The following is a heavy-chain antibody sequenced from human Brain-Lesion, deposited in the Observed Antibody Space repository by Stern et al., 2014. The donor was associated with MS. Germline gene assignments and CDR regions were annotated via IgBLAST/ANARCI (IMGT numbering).Heavy chain of an antibody. CDR1: GGSVSSTSYA. CDR3: AGEEDIRYCSGGSCTGNWFDP. V-gene: IGHV4-39*02. J-gene: IGHJ5*02. D-gene: IGHD2-15*01. CDR2: IYFSGNT. Sequence: QVQLVQSGPGLVKPSETLSLTCTVAGGSVSSTSYAWAWIRQPPGKGLGWIGPIYFSGNTHYSPSLKSRTPISLDTSKNPFSPPLRSVTAADTAVYYCAGEEDIRYCSGGSCTGNWFDPWGQGTLVTVSS.